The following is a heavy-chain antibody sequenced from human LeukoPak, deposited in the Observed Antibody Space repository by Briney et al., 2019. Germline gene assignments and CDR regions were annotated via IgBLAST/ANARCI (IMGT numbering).Heavy chain of an antibody. CDR1: GGSISSYY. CDR2: IYYSGST. Sequence: PSETLSLTCTVSGGSISSYYWSWLRQPPGKGPEWIGYIYYSGSTNYNPSLKSRVTISVDTSKNQFSLKLSSVTAADTAVYYCARVSWTAEYSSGWYPYYYYGMDVWGQGTTVTVSS. J-gene: IGHJ6*02. CDR3: ARVSWTAEYSSGWYPYYYYGMDV. D-gene: IGHD6-19*01. V-gene: IGHV4-59*01.